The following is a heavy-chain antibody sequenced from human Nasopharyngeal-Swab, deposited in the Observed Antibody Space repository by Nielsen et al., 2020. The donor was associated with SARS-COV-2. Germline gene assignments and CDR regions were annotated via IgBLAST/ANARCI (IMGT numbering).Heavy chain of an antibody. CDR2: TIPIYGTT. Sequence: LVKVSCKASGDTFNNNAISWVRQAPGQGLEWMGGTIPIYGTTNRAQKFQGRLTITADDTTNTAYMELSSLRSEDTAVYYCARESLPSYYDDSRGYAGYAFDIWGQGTRVTVSS. CDR3: ARESLPSYYDDSRGYAGYAFDI. CDR1: GDTFNNNA. D-gene: IGHD3-22*01. J-gene: IGHJ3*02. V-gene: IGHV1-69*13.